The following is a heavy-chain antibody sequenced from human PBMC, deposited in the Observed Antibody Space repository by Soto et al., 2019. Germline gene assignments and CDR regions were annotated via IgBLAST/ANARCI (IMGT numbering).Heavy chain of an antibody. V-gene: IGHV4-34*01. CDR3: ARESHDILTGPPWVWYFDL. D-gene: IGHD3-9*01. Sequence: QVQLQQWGAGPLRPLETLSLTCGVSGGSFSGYYWAWIRQSPGKGLEWIGEINDRGSINYNPSLKSRVSISVDTSKNHYSRTRRSVTAADTAVYYCARESHDILTGPPWVWYFDLWGRGTLVTVSS. CDR2: INDRGSI. J-gene: IGHJ2*01. CDR1: GGSFSGYY.